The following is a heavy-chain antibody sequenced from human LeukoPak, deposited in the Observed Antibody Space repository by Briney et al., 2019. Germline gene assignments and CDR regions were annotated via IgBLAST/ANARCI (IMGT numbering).Heavy chain of an antibody. CDR3: AKGVGFLDRFDY. J-gene: IGHJ4*02. CDR2: IWYDGSNK. V-gene: IGHV3-33*06. CDR1: GFTFSSYG. D-gene: IGHD3/OR15-3a*01. Sequence: GGSLRLSCAASGFTFSSYGMHWVRQAPGKGLEWVAVIWYDGSNKYYADSVKGRFTISRDNSKNTLYLQMNSLRAEDTAVYYCAKGVGFLDRFDYWGQGTLVTVSS.